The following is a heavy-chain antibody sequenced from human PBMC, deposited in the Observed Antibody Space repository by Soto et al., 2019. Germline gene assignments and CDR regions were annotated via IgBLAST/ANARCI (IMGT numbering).Heavy chain of an antibody. J-gene: IGHJ3*02. CDR1: CGPIIGVGYS. V-gene: IGHV4-30-2*01. Sequence: SETLSLTCAVACGPIIGVGYSWSWIRQPPGRGLECMGYIYHSGSTYSNPSLKSRVPISVDRSKNQFSLKLSSVTAADTAVYYCARRTYYYDSSGYYAPDAFDIWGKGTMVT. CDR3: ARRTYYYDSSGYYAPDAFDI. D-gene: IGHD3-22*01. CDR2: IYHSGST.